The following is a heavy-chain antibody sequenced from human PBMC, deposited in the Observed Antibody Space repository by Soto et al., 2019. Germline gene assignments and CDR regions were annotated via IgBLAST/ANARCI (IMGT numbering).Heavy chain of an antibody. Sequence: QVQLVQSGAEVKKPGSSVKVSCKAAGGTFSSYAISWVRQAPGQGLEWLGGIIPILGTANYAQKFQGRVTITADKSTSTAYMERSSLRSEDMAVYYCAREAEKDHYYYGMDVWGQGTTVTVSS. CDR2: IIPILGTA. CDR3: AREAEKDHYYYGMDV. J-gene: IGHJ6*02. CDR1: GGTFSSYA. V-gene: IGHV1-69*06.